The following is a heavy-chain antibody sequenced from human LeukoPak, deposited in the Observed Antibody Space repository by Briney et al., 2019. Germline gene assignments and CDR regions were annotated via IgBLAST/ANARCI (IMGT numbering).Heavy chain of an antibody. D-gene: IGHD1-26*01. J-gene: IGHJ5*02. CDR1: GYTFTGYY. CDR3: ARRVVGATADWFDP. CDR2: INPNSGGT. V-gene: IGHV1-2*02. Sequence: WASVKVSCKASGYTFTGYYMHWVRQAPGQGLEWMGWINPNSGGTNYAQKFQGRVTMTRDTSISTAYMELSRLRSDDTAVYYCARRVVGATADWFDPWGQGTLVTVSS.